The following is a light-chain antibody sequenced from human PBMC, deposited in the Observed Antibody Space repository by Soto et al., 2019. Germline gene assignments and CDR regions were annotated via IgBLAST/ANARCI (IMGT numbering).Light chain of an antibody. CDR2: GVA. CDR1: QTVSSY. CDR3: QQRYNSLT. J-gene: IGKJ4*01. Sequence: IVLTQSPATLSLPPGERATLSCRARQTVSSYLSWYQHKPGQAPRLLIYGVANSATGIPSRFSGRGSGTDFTLSISRLEPEDSAVYYCQQRYNSLTFGGGTKVEIK. V-gene: IGKV3-11*01.